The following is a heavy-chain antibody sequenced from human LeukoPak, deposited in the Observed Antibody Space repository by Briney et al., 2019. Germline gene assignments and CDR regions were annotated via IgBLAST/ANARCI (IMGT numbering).Heavy chain of an antibody. Sequence: ASVKVSCKASGGTFSSYAISWVRQAPGQGLEWMGGIIPIFGTANYAQKFQGRVTITADKSTSTAYMELSSLRSEDTAVYYCARGGPLPVVWGSYRPAYFDYWGQGTLVTVSS. V-gene: IGHV1-69*06. J-gene: IGHJ4*02. CDR3: ARGGPLPVVWGSYRPAYFDY. D-gene: IGHD3-16*02. CDR1: GGTFSSYA. CDR2: IIPIFGTA.